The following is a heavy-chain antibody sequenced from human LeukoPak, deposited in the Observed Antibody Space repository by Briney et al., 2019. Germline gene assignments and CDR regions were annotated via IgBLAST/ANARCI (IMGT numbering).Heavy chain of an antibody. J-gene: IGHJ5*02. D-gene: IGHD3-16*01. CDR2: INPKSGGT. V-gene: IGHV1-2*02. Sequence: GASVKVSCKTSGYSFTDYYMHWVRQAPGQGLEWMGWINPKSGGTSSAQKFQGRVTMTRDPSITTVYMEVRWLTSDDTAIYNCARADRVDGGPYLIGPWGQGTLVTVSS. CDR3: ARADRVDGGPYLIGP. CDR1: GYSFTDYY.